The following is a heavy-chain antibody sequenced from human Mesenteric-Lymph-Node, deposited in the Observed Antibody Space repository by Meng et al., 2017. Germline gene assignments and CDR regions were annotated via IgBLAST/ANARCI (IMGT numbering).Heavy chain of an antibody. CDR3: AKDLGGVYYFDY. Sequence: SLKISCAASGFTFSSYAMSWVRQAPGKGLEWVSAISGSGGSTYYADSVKGRFTISRDNSKNTLYLQMNSLRAEDTAVYYCAKDLGGVYYFDYWGQGTLVTVSS. CDR1: GFTFSSYA. CDR2: ISGSGGST. V-gene: IGHV3-23*01. D-gene: IGHD4-23*01. J-gene: IGHJ4*02.